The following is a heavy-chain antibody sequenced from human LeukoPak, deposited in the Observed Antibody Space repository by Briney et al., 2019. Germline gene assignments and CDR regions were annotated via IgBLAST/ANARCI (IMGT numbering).Heavy chain of an antibody. J-gene: IGHJ4*02. CDR2: ISSRSGTI. CDR1: GFTFSSYS. D-gene: IGHD2-2*01. Sequence: GGSLRLSCAASGFTFSSYSMNWVRQAPGKGLEWVSYISSRSGTIYYADSVKGRFTISRDNAKNTLYLQMNSLRAEDTAVYYCARVVGYCSSTSCYAFDYWGQGTLVTVSS. V-gene: IGHV3-48*04. CDR3: ARVVGYCSSTSCYAFDY.